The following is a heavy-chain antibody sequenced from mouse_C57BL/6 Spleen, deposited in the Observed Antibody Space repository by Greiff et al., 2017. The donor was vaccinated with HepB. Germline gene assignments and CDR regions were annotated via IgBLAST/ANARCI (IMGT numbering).Heavy chain of an antibody. CDR1: GYTFTSYW. CDR2: IYPGSGST. CDR3: ARGYYGSSPFAY. J-gene: IGHJ3*01. D-gene: IGHD1-1*01. Sequence: QVQLQQPGAELVKPGASVKMSCKASGYTFTSYWITWVKQRPGQGLEWIGDIYPGSGSTNYNEKFKSKATLTVDTSSSTAYMQLSSLTSEDSAVYYWARGYYGSSPFAYWGQGTLVTVSA. V-gene: IGHV1-55*01.